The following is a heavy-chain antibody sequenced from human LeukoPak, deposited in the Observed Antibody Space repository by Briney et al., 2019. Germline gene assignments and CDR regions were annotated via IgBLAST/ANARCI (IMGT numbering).Heavy chain of an antibody. CDR3: VAAAVAVDY. D-gene: IGHD6-19*01. Sequence: SGTLSLTCAVSGGSISSSNRWSWVRQPPGEGLEWIGEIYHSGSTNYNASLKSRVTISVDKSKNQFSLKLTSVTAADTAVYYCVAAAVAVDYWGQGTLVTVSS. V-gene: IGHV4-4*02. CDR1: GGSISSSNR. J-gene: IGHJ4*02. CDR2: IYHSGST.